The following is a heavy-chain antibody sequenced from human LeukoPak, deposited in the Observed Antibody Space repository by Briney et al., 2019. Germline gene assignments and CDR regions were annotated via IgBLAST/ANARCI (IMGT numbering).Heavy chain of an antibody. V-gene: IGHV3-23*01. CDR3: AREQSGTRGWYTVDY. D-gene: IGHD6-19*01. Sequence: GGSPRLSCAASGFTFSTYAITWVRQGPGKGLEWVSAIRPDGDRTYYANSVRGRSTISRDNSKDTVYLQINGLRVEDTAVYYCAREQSGTRGWYTVDYWGQGTLVTVSS. J-gene: IGHJ4*02. CDR2: IRPDGDRT. CDR1: GFTFSTYA.